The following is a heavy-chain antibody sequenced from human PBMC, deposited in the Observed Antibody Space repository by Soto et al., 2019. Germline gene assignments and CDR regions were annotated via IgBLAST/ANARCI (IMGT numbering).Heavy chain of an antibody. J-gene: IGHJ6*02. CDR3: ARDLKGAVAAYPNYYYYYGMDV. D-gene: IGHD6-19*01. CDR1: GYTFTSYA. Sequence: GASVKVSCKASGYTFTSYAMHWVRQAPGQRLEWMGWINAGNGNTKYSQKFQGRVTITGDTSASTAYMELSSLRSEDTAVYYCARDLKGAVAAYPNYYYYYGMDVWGQGTTVTVSS. CDR2: INAGNGNT. V-gene: IGHV1-3*01.